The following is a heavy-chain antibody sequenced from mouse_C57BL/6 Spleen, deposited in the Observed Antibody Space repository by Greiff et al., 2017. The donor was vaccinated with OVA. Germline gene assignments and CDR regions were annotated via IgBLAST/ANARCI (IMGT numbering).Heavy chain of an antibody. CDR3: ARDYYGNYADY. D-gene: IGHD2-1*01. Sequence: QVHVKQSGAELVKPGASVKLSCKASGYTFTSYWMHWVKQRPGQGLEWIGYINPSSGYTKYNQKFKDKATLTADKSSSTDYMQLSSLTYEDSAVYSGARDYYGNYADYWGQGTTLTVSS. CDR1: GYTFTSYW. CDR2: INPSSGYT. V-gene: IGHV1-7*01. J-gene: IGHJ2*01.